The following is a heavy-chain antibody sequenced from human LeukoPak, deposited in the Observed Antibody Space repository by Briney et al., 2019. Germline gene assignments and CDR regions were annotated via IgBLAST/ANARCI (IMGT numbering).Heavy chain of an antibody. CDR3: AKQGYDILTSFDY. J-gene: IGHJ4*02. D-gene: IGHD3-9*01. V-gene: IGHV3-23*01. CDR2: ISGSGGST. Sequence: GGSLRLSCAASGFTFSSYAMSWVRQAPGKGLEWVSAISGSGGSTYYADSVKGRFTISRDNSKNTLYPQMNSLRAEDTAVYYCAKQGYDILTSFDYWGQGTLVTVSS. CDR1: GFTFSSYA.